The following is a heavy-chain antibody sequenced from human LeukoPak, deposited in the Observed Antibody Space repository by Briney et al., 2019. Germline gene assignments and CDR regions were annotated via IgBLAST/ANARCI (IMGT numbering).Heavy chain of an antibody. V-gene: IGHV1-69*04. Sequence: SVKVSCKASGGTFNNYAISWVRQAPGQGLEWMGRIVPILGIANYAQEFQGRLIITADKATSSAYMELSSLRSEDTAVYYCARDQGDNSYGYYAIWYAFDVWGQGTMVTV. CDR3: ARDQGDNSYGYYAIWYAFDV. CDR2: IVPILGIA. D-gene: IGHD5-18*01. J-gene: IGHJ3*01. CDR1: GGTFNNYA.